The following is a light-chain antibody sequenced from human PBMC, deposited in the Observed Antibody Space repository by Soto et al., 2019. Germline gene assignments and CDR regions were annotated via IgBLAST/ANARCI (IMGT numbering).Light chain of an antibody. V-gene: IGLV2-14*01. CDR1: SSDVGASNS. CDR2: DVT. J-gene: IGLJ1*01. CDR3: TSYNYIYV. Sequence: QCALPQPASLSGSPGQSITISCTGTSSDVGASNSVSWYQQHPDKAPKLMIYDVTNRPSGVSIRFSGSKSGNTASLTISGLQAEDEADYYCTSYNYIYVFGTGTKVTVL.